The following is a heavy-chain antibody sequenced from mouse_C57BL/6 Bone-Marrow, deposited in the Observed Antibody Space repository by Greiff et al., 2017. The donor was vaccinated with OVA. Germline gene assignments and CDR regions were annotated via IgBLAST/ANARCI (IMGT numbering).Heavy chain of an antibody. D-gene: IGHD1-1*01. V-gene: IGHV1-81*01. CDR3: ARRYYYGSSPFAY. Sequence: QVQLQQSGAELARPGASVKLSCKASGYTFTSYGISWVKQRTGQGLEWIGEIYPRSGNTYYNEKFKGKATLTADKSSSTAYMELRSLTSEDSAVHFCARRYYYGSSPFAYWGQGTLVTVSA. J-gene: IGHJ3*01. CDR2: IYPRSGNT. CDR1: GYTFTSYG.